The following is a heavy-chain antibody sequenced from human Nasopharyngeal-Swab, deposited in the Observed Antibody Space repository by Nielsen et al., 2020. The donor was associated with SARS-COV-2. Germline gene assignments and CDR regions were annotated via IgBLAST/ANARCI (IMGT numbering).Heavy chain of an antibody. CDR3: ARVVVNPFDAFDI. V-gene: IGHV4-39*01. CDR2: IYYSGST. Sequence: SETLSLTCTVSGGSISSSSYYWGWIRQPPGKGLEWIGSIYYSGSTYYNPSLKSRVTISVDTSKNQFSLKLSSVTAADTAVYYCARVVVNPFDAFDIWGQGTMVTVSS. J-gene: IGHJ3*02. D-gene: IGHD3-22*01. CDR1: GGSISSSSYY.